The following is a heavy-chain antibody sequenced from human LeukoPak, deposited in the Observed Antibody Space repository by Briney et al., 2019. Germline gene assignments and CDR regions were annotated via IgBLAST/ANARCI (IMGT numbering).Heavy chain of an antibody. J-gene: IGHJ4*02. Sequence: TSETLSLTCTVSGGSISSSSYYWGWIRQPPGKGLEWIGSIYYSGSTYYNLSLKSRVTISVDPPKNQFSLKLSSVTAADTAVYYCARHENGVAAAGPLVTLVDYWGQGTLVTVSS. CDR1: GGSISSSSYY. D-gene: IGHD6-13*01. CDR2: IYYSGST. CDR3: ARHENGVAAAGPLVTLVDY. V-gene: IGHV4-39*01.